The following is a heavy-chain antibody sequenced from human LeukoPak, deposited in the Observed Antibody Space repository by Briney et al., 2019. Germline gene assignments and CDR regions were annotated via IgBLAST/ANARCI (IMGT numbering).Heavy chain of an antibody. Sequence: PGGSLRLSCAASGFNFSNAWMSWVRQAPGKGLEWVGRIKSKSAGGTTDYAAPVKGRFTISRDGSKNTLYLQMNSLKTEDTAVYYCTTGTPYDSSAYYSLYWGQGTLVTVSS. V-gene: IGHV3-15*01. CDR1: GFNFSNAW. D-gene: IGHD3-22*01. CDR2: IKSKSAGGTT. J-gene: IGHJ4*02. CDR3: TTGTPYDSSAYYSLY.